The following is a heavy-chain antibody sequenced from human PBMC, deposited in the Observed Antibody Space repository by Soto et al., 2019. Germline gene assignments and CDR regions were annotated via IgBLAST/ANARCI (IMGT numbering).Heavy chain of an antibody. Sequence: PGGSLRLSCAASGFTFSSYGMHWVRQAPGKGLEWVAVISYDGSNKYYADSVKGRFTISRDDSKNTLYLQMNSLRAEDTAVYYCAKDGSSSGIDNWFDPWGQGTLVTVSS. CDR3: AKDGSSSGIDNWFDP. CDR1: GFTFSSYG. CDR2: ISYDGSNK. V-gene: IGHV3-30*18. J-gene: IGHJ5*02. D-gene: IGHD6-13*01.